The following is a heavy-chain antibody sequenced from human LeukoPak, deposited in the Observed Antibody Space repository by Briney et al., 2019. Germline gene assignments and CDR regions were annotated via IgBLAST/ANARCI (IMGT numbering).Heavy chain of an antibody. D-gene: IGHD2-21*02. CDR2: INQDASEV. J-gene: IGHJ4*02. CDR3: ATDRDNSDWQKRFDS. Sequence: GGSLRLSCAASGFTFSPYWMNWYRQAPGKGLEWVGNINQDASEVNYVDSVRGRFTISRDNAKNSLHLQMNSLRAEDTAVYYCATDRDNSDWQKRFDSWGQGTLVTVSS. CDR1: GFTFSPYW. V-gene: IGHV3-7*01.